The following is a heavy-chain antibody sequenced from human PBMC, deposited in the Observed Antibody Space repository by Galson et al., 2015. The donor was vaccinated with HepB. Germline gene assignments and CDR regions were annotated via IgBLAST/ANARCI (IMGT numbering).Heavy chain of an antibody. CDR1: GYTFTSYG. V-gene: IGHV1-18*01. CDR2: ISAYNGNT. Sequence: SVKVSCKASGYTFTSYGISWVRQAPGQGLEWMGWISAYNGNTNYAQKLQGRVTMTTDTSTSTAYMELRSLRSDDTAVYYCARDNDGLFIAVALDIWGQGTMVTVSS. CDR3: ARDNDGLFIAVALDI. J-gene: IGHJ3*02. D-gene: IGHD6-19*01.